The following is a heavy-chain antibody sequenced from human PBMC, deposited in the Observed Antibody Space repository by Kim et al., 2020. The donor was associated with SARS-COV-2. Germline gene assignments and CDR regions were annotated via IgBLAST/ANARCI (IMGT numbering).Heavy chain of an antibody. CDR3: ARHYYDSSGYYLNWFDP. V-gene: IGHV3-11*06. Sequence: SVKGRFTISRDNAKNSLYLQMNSLRAEDTAVYYCARHYYDSSGYYLNWFDPWGQGTLDTVSS. J-gene: IGHJ5*02. D-gene: IGHD3-22*01.